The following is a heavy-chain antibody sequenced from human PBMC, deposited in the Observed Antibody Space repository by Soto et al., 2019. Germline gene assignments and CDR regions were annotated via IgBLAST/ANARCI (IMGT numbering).Heavy chain of an antibody. J-gene: IGHJ4*02. CDR1: GFTFSSYG. CDR2: IWYDGSNK. D-gene: IGHD5-18*01. Sequence: GGSLRLSCAASGFTFSSYGMHWVRQAPGKGLEWVAVIWYDGSNKYYADSVKGRFTISRDNSKNTLYPQMNSLRAEDTAVYYCARENGYSYPFDYWGQGTLVTVSS. CDR3: ARENGYSYPFDY. V-gene: IGHV3-33*01.